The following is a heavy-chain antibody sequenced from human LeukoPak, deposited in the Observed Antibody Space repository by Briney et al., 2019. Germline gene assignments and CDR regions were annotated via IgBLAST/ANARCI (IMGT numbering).Heavy chain of an antibody. CDR3: AISSSSAPFYFDY. Sequence: PSETLSLTCTVSGGSVSSGSYYWSWIRQPPGKGLEWIGHIYYSGSTNYNPSLKSRVTISVDTSKNQFSLKLSPVTAADTAVYYCAISSSSAPFYFDYWGQGTLVTVSS. D-gene: IGHD6-6*01. V-gene: IGHV4-61*01. CDR2: IYYSGST. CDR1: GGSVSSGSYY. J-gene: IGHJ4*02.